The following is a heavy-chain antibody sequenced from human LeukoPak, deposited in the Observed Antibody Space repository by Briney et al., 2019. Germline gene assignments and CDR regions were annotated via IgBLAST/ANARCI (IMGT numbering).Heavy chain of an antibody. CDR1: GFTFSIHG. V-gene: IGHV3-30*18. D-gene: IGHD3-10*01. Sequence: GRSLRLSCAASGFTFSIHGMHWGRQAPGKGLEWVAVISYDGDNKYADSVKGRFTISRDNSKNTLFLQMNSLRPEDTAVYYCAKGLGYYDSGETYYYGMDVWGQGTTVTVSS. CDR2: ISYDGDNK. J-gene: IGHJ6*02. CDR3: AKGLGYYDSGETYYYGMDV.